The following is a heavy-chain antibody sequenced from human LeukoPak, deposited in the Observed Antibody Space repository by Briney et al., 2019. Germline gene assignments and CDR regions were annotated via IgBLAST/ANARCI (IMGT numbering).Heavy chain of an antibody. CDR3: AKDSLHGYNLWVYFDY. CDR1: GFTFDDYA. D-gene: IGHD5-24*01. V-gene: IGHV3-9*01. Sequence: GGSLRLSCAASGFTFDDYAMPWVRQAPGKGLEWVSGISWNSGSIGYADSVKGRFTISRDNAKNSLYLQMNSLRAEDTALYYCAKDSLHGYNLWVYFDYWGQGTLVTVSS. CDR2: ISWNSGSI. J-gene: IGHJ4*02.